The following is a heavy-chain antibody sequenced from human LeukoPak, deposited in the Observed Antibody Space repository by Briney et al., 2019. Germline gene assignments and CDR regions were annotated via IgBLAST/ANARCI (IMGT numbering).Heavy chain of an antibody. CDR2: IGAGGTFT. CDR3: AKDEITMVRGAYDY. D-gene: IGHD3-10*01. J-gene: IGHJ4*02. V-gene: IGHV3-23*01. CDR1: GFTFSSYA. Sequence: GGSLRLSCTASGFTFSSYAMSWVRQAPGKGLEWGSGIGAGGTFTYYADSVKGRFTIFRDNSRNTLYLQMNSLRADDTAVYYCAKDEITMVRGAYDYWGQGTLVTVSS.